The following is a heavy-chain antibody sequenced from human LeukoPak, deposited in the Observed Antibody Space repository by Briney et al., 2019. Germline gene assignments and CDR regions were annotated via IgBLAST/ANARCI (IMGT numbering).Heavy chain of an antibody. J-gene: IGHJ4*02. CDR3: ARDPRSTNYYDRSGYYGDYFDD. CDR1: GYTFTSYG. V-gene: IGHV1-18*01. CDR2: ISVYNGNT. D-gene: IGHD3-22*01. Sequence: ASVKVSCKASGYTFTSYGISWVRQAPGQGLEWMGWISVYNGNTKYAQKLQGRVTMTTDTSTSTAYVELRSLRSDDTAVYYCARDPRSTNYYDRSGYYGDYFDDWCQGTLVTVSS.